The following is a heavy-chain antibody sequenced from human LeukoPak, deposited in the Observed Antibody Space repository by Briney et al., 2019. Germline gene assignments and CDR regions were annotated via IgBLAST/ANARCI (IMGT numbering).Heavy chain of an antibody. J-gene: IGHJ2*01. Sequence: GGSLRLSCAASGFLFSTYGMHWVRQAPGKGLEWVSGFGDTGMPHYRDSMKGRFSISRDNSKNTFYLQMNSLRAEDTAIYYCARWDGYGDLWGRGTLVTVSS. CDR2: FGDTGMP. V-gene: IGHV3-23*01. CDR3: ARWDGYGDL. CDR1: GFLFSTYG. D-gene: IGHD5-12*01.